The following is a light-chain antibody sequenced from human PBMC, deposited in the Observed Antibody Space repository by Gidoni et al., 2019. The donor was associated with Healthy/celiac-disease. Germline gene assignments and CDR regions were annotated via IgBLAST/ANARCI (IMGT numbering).Light chain of an antibody. J-gene: IGKJ4*01. CDR3: QQYDNLPIT. Sequence: DIQRTKSPSSLSASVGDRVTITCQASQDISNYLNWYQQKPGKAPKLLIYDASNLETGVPSRFSGSGSGTDFTFTISSLQPEDIATYYCQQYDNLPITFGGGTKVEIQ. CDR2: DAS. CDR1: QDISNY. V-gene: IGKV1-33*01.